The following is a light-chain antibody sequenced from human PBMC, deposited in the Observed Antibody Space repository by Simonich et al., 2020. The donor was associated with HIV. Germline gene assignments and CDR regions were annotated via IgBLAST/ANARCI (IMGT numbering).Light chain of an antibody. Sequence: DIVMTQSPDSLAVSLGERATINCKSSQSVLYSSNNKNYLAWYQQKPGQPPKLLIHWAATRESGVPERFSGSGSGTDFTLTISSLQAEDVAVYYCQQYYGTPLSFGGGTKVEVK. CDR1: QSVLYSSNNKNY. V-gene: IGKV4-1*01. CDR2: WAA. CDR3: QQYYGTPLS. J-gene: IGKJ4*01.